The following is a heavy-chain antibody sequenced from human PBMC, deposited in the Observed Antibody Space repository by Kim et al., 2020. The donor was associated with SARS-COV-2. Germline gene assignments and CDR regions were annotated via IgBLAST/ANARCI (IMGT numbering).Heavy chain of an antibody. J-gene: IGHJ4*02. D-gene: IGHD3-10*01. Sequence: YAQHIQGRVTMTTDTSTSTAYMELRCLSSDDTAVYYCASDDGSGGYWFDYWGQGTLVTVSS. CDR3: ASDDGSGGYWFDY. V-gene: IGHV1-18*01.